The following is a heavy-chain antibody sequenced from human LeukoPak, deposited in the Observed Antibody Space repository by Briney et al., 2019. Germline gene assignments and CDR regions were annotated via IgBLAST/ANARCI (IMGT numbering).Heavy chain of an antibody. CDR2: MNPNSGNT. CDR1: GYTFTSYD. V-gene: IGHV1-8*01. CDR3: ARGRVTSDYYYYYYMDV. D-gene: IGHD2-21*02. Sequence: ASVKVSCKASGYTFTSYDINWVRQATGQGLEWMGWMNPNSGNTGYAQKFQGRVTMTRNTSISTAYMELSSLRSEDTAVYYCARGRVTSDYYYYYYMDVWGKGTTVIVSS. J-gene: IGHJ6*03.